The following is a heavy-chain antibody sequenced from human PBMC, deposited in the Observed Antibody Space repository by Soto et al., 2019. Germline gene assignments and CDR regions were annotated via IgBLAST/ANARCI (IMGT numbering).Heavy chain of an antibody. J-gene: IGHJ6*02. CDR2: FDPEDDDT. V-gene: IGHV1-24*01. Sequence: ASVKVSCKVSGYTLSDLSMHGLRQAPGRGLEWMGGFDPEDDDTVYAQRFQGRVTMTEDASTDTAYMELSSLRSEDTAVYYCATGGGFGKWGKSSTYYYGRDVWGQGTTVTVSS. CDR1: GYTLSDLS. CDR3: ATGGGFGKWGKSSTYYYGRDV. D-gene: IGHD3-10*01.